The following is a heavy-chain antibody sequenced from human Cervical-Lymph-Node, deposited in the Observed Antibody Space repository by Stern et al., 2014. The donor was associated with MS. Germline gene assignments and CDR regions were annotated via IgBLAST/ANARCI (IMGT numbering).Heavy chain of an antibody. CDR2: INPSSGDT. J-gene: IGHJ4*02. CDR1: GYTFTGHK. CDR3: ARTWIQVWTPDFDH. Sequence: QMQLVQSGAEVKKPGASVKVSCKASGYTFTGHKIHWVRQAPGQGLEWMGWINPSSGDTKYAQKFQGRVTMTRDTSINTAYMDLTRLTSDDTAVYYCARTWIQVWTPDFDHWGQGALVTVSS. V-gene: IGHV1-2*02. D-gene: IGHD5-18*01.